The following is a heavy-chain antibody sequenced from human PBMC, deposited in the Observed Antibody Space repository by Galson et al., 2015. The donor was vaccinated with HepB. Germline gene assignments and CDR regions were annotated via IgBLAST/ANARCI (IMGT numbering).Heavy chain of an antibody. V-gene: IGHV3-23*01. D-gene: IGHD6-19*01. CDR3: AKGGSGRYGGGSVWFDP. CDR1: GFTFSSYA. CDR2: ISGSGGST. Sequence: SLRLSCAASGFTFSSYAMSWVRQAPGKGLEWVSAISGSGGSTYYADSVKGRFTISRDNSKNTLYLQMNSLRAEDTAVYYCAKGGSGRYGGGSVWFDPWGQGTLVTVSS. J-gene: IGHJ5*02.